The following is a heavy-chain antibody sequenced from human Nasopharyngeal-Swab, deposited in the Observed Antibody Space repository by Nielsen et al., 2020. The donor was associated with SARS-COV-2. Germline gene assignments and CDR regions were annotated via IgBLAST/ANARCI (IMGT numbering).Heavy chain of an antibody. CDR3: ARDSFSRVGAAGSSHYYYYGMDV. CDR1: GFTFSNYW. CDR2: IKQDGSEK. J-gene: IGHJ6*02. D-gene: IGHD6-13*01. Sequence: GASLKISCAASGFTFSNYWMSWVRQAPGKGLEWVANIKQDGSEKYYVDSVKGRFTISRDNAKNSLYLQMNSLRAEDTAVYYCARDSFSRVGAAGSSHYYYYGMDVWGQGTTVTVSS. V-gene: IGHV3-7*01.